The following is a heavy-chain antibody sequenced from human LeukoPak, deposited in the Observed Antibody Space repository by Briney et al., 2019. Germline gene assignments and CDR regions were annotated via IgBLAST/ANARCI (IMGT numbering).Heavy chain of an antibody. V-gene: IGHV4-34*01. D-gene: IGHD5-24*01. Sequence: SETLSLTCAVYGGSFSGYYWSWIRQPPGKGLEWIGEINQSGSTNYNPSLKGRVTISKDTTNNVFTLKVTSMTAADTTVYYCARGLGWKVAAMGFFYVDVWGEGTTVAVSS. CDR3: ARGLGWKVAAMGFFYVDV. J-gene: IGHJ6*03. CDR1: GGSFSGYY. CDR2: INQSGST.